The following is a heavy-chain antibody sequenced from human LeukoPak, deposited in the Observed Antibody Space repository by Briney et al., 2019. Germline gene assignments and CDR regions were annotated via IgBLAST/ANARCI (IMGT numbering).Heavy chain of an antibody. J-gene: IGHJ4*02. CDR3: ARASGYSGYDPFDY. CDR2: ISGSGGST. D-gene: IGHD5-12*01. V-gene: IGHV3-23*01. CDR1: GFTFSSYA. Sequence: GGSLRLSCAAPGFTFSSYAMSWVRQAPGKGLEWVSAISGSGGSTYYADSVKGRFTISRDNSKNTLYLQMNSLRAEDTAVYYCARASGYSGYDPFDYWGQGTLVTVSS.